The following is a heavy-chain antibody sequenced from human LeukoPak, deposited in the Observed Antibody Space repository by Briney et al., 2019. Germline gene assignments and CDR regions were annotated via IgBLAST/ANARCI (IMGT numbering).Heavy chain of an antibody. CDR3: ARAGLRYFDWLIPIDAFDI. Sequence: ASVKVSCKASGYTFTGYYMHWVRQAPGQGLEWMGWINPNSGGTNYAQKFQGRVTMTRDKSIRTAYMELSRLTSDDTAVYYCARAGLRYFDWLIPIDAFDIWGQGTMVTVSS. J-gene: IGHJ3*02. D-gene: IGHD3-9*01. V-gene: IGHV1-2*02. CDR2: INPNSGGT. CDR1: GYTFTGYY.